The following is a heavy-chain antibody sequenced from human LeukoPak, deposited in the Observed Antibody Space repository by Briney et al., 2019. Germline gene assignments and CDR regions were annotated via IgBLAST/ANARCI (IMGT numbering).Heavy chain of an antibody. CDR2: IYYSGRT. J-gene: IGHJ6*03. D-gene: IGHD3-10*01. CDR3: AIWFGEPYYYYYYMDV. V-gene: IGHV4-39*07. CDR1: GDSIRSSNYY. Sequence: SEALSLSCIVSGDSIRSSNYYWDWIRQPPGKGLEWIGSIYYSGRTYYNPSLKSRVTISVDTSKNQFSLKLSSVTAADTAVYYCAIWFGEPYYYYYYMDVWGKGTTVTVSS.